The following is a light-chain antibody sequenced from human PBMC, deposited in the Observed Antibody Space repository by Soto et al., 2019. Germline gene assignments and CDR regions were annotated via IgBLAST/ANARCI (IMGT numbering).Light chain of an antibody. CDR1: QSIGIS. Sequence: IQMTKSPSSLSASVGDVFTITWRASQSIGISLNWYQQKLGKAPKLLIYDASNLETGVPSRFSGSGSGTDFTFTISSLQPEDIATYYCQQYSHLITFGQGTRLEIK. V-gene: IGKV1-33*01. J-gene: IGKJ5*01. CDR3: QQYSHLIT. CDR2: DAS.